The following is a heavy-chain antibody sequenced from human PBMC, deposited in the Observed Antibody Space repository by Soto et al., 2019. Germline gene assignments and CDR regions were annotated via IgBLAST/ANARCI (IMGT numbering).Heavy chain of an antibody. V-gene: IGHV3-30*18. CDR2: ISYDGSNK. CDR3: AKDRESDYGGKLDY. Sequence: QVQLVESGGGVVQPGRSLRLSCAASGFTFSSYGMHWVRQAPGKGLEWVAVISYDGSNKYYADSVKGRFTISRDNSKNTLYLQMNSLRAEDTAVYYCAKDRESDYGGKLDYWGQGTLVTVSS. J-gene: IGHJ4*02. CDR1: GFTFSSYG. D-gene: IGHD4-17*01.